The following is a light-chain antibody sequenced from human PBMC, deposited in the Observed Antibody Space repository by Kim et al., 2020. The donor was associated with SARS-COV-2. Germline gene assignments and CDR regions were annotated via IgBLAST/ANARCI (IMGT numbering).Light chain of an antibody. V-gene: IGKV2-30*01. CDR2: KVS. Sequence: PATSSGRSSQSLVYSDGNTYLNWFHQRPGQSPTRLIYKVSNRDSGVPDRFSGSGSGTDFTLQISRVEAEDVGVYYCMQGTHWPFTFGPGTKVDIQ. CDR3: MQGTHWPFT. J-gene: IGKJ3*01. CDR1: QSLVYSDGNTY.